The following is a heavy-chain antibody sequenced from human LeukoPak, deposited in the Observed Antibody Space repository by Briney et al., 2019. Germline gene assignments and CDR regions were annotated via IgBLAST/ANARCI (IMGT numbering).Heavy chain of an antibody. J-gene: IGHJ4*02. D-gene: IGHD6-6*01. Sequence: ASVKVSCKASGYTFTSYYMHWVRQAPGQGLEWMGIINPSDGTTSYAQKFRCRVTMTRDTSTSTVYMELSSLRSEDTAVYYCARDNAAQTRFDYWGQGTLVTVSS. CDR2: INPSDGTT. CDR1: GYTFTSYY. CDR3: ARDNAAQTRFDY. V-gene: IGHV1-46*01.